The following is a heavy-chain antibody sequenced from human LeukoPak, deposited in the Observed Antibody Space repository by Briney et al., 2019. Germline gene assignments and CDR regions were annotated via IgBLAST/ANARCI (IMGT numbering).Heavy chain of an antibody. CDR1: GYTFTGYY. CDR2: TNPNSGGT. V-gene: IGHV1-2*02. J-gene: IGHJ4*02. CDR3: ATYPKEGVDY. Sequence: ASVKVSCKASGYTFTGYYMHWVRQAPGQGLEYMGWTNPNSGGTNYAQKFQGRVTMTRDTSISTAYMELSRLTSDDTAVYYCATYPKEGVDYWGQGTLVTVSS.